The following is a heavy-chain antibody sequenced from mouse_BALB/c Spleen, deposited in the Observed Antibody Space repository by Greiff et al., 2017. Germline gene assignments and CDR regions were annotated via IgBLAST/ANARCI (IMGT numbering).Heavy chain of an antibody. CDR1: GFTFSSFG. CDR2: ISSGSSTI. D-gene: IGHD2-3*01. CDR3: ATDGYYFDY. Sequence: EVKLMESGGGLVQPGGSRKLSCAASGFTFSSFGMHWVRQAPEKGLEWVAYISSGSSTIYYADTVKGRFTISRDNPKNTLFLQMTSLRSEDTAMYYCATDGYYFDYWGQGTTLTVSS. J-gene: IGHJ2*01. V-gene: IGHV5-17*02.